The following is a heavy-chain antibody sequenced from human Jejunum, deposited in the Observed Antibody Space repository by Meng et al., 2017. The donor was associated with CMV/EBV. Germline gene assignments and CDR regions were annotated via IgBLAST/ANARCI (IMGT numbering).Heavy chain of an antibody. CDR1: GFSASASL. D-gene: IGHD2-15*01. J-gene: IGHJ4*03. V-gene: IGHV3-49*04. Sequence: SGFSASASLMAGVRQTPGKGLEWVGFIRSKNSGGTTEYAASVKGRFLVSRDESNSVTYLQMNDLRIEDTAIYYCTRCGINCYLDYWGQGTLVTVSS. CDR3: TRCGINCYLDY. CDR2: IRSKNSGGTT.